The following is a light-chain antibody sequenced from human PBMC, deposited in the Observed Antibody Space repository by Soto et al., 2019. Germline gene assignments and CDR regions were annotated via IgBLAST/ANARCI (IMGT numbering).Light chain of an antibody. J-gene: IGKJ3*01. CDR2: DAS. V-gene: IGKV1-5*01. CDR1: QSISGW. CDR3: QQHNTYSFT. Sequence: DIQMTQSPSTLSASVGDRVTITCRASQSISGWLAWYQQKPGTAPKLLIYDASRLHSGVPSRFSGSGSGTEFTLTISSLQPDDFATYYCQQHNTYSFTVGPGTKVNIK.